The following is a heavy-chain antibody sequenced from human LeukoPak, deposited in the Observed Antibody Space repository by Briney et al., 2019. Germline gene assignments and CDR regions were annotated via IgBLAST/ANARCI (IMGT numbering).Heavy chain of an antibody. J-gene: IGHJ4*02. CDR3: ARETDALLTGYLDYFDY. CDR2: ISGSGGST. V-gene: IGHV3-23*01. D-gene: IGHD3-9*01. CDR1: GFTFSSYG. Sequence: GGTLRLSCAASGFTFSSYGMSWVRQAPGKGLEWVSAISGSGGSTYYADSVKGRFTISRDNSKNTLYLQMNSLRAEDTAVYYCARETDALLTGYLDYFDYWGQGTLVTVSS.